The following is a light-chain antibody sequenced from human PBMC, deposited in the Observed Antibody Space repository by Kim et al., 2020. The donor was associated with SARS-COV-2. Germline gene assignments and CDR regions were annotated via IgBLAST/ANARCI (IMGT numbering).Light chain of an antibody. CDR1: QGVSSI. CDR2: GAS. V-gene: IGKV3-15*01. CDR3: QQYNNLPYT. J-gene: IGKJ2*01. Sequence: SVSTGESAPLACRASQGVSSILAWYQQNPGQAPRLLIYGASTRATGIPSRFRGSGSGTEFTLTISRLQSGDFAVYSCQQYNNLPYTCGQETKLEI.